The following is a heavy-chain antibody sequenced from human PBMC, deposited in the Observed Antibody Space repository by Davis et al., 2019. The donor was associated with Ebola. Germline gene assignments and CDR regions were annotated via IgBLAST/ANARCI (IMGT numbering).Heavy chain of an antibody. V-gene: IGHV3-66*04. Sequence: GESLKISCAASGFTFSSYSMNWVRQAPGKGLEWVPVIYSGGSTYYADSVKGRFTISRDNSKNTLYLQMNSLRAEDTAVYYCARHDCSGGSCYRRYYFDYWGQGTLVTVSS. D-gene: IGHD2-15*01. CDR3: ARHDCSGGSCYRRYYFDY. J-gene: IGHJ4*02. CDR1: GFTFSSYS. CDR2: IYSGGST.